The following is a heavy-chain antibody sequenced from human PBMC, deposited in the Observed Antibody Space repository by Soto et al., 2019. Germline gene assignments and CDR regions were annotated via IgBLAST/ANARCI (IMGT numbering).Heavy chain of an antibody. D-gene: IGHD2-15*01. CDR3: AKRRGAGGHVAY. CDR2: VSIGGST. V-gene: IGHV3-23*01. Sequence: DVQLLESGGGFVQPEGSLRLSCAASGFTFSSYAMGWVRQGPGKGLEWVAVVSIGGSTHYEDSERGRFTISRDNSKNTLSLPMNSLTAEDTAVYFCAKRRGAGGHVAYWCQGARVTVSS. CDR1: GFTFSSYA. J-gene: IGHJ4*02.